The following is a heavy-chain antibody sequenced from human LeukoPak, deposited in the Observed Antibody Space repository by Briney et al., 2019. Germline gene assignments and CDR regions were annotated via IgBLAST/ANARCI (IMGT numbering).Heavy chain of an antibody. CDR3: ARDLGYCSGGSCYLPRGYFDY. J-gene: IGHJ4*02. CDR2: TYYRSKWYN. V-gene: IGHV6-1*01. D-gene: IGHD2-15*01. CDR1: GDSVSSNSAA. Sequence: SQTLSLTCAISGDSVSSNSAAWNWIRQSPSRGLEWLRRTYYRSKWYNDYAVSVKSRITINPDTSKNQFSLQLNSVTPEDTAVYYCARDLGYCSGGSCYLPRGYFDYWGQGTLVTVSS.